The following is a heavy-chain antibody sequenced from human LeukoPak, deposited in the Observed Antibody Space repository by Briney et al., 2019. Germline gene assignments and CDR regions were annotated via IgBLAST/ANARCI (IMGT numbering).Heavy chain of an antibody. CDR2: IIPIFGTA. J-gene: IGHJ4*02. CDR1: GGTFSSYA. Sequence: SVRVSCKASGGTFSSYAISWVRQAPGQGLEWMGGIIPIFGTANYAQKFQGRVTITADESTSTAYMELSSLRSEDTAVYYCARYGKDWNDEGDYWGQGTLVTVSS. D-gene: IGHD1-1*01. CDR3: ARYGKDWNDEGDY. V-gene: IGHV1-69*13.